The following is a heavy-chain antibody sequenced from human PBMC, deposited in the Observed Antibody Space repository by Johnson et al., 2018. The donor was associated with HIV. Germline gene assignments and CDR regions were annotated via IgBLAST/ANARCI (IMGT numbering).Heavy chain of an antibody. CDR2: IKRKTDDGTT. CDR1: GLTLSNAW. Sequence: VQLVESGGGLVKPGGSLRLSCAASGLTLSNAWMSWVRQAPGKGLEWVGRIKRKTDDGTTDFATPVKGRFTISRDDSENTLYLQMNSLKTEDTGVYYCTSVSSGWYGGAFDIWGQGTMVTVSS. CDR3: TSVSSGWYGGAFDI. V-gene: IGHV3-15*01. J-gene: IGHJ3*02. D-gene: IGHD6-19*01.